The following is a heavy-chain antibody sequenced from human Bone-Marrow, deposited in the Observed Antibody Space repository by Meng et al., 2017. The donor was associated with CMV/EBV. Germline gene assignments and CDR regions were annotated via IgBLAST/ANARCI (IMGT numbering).Heavy chain of an antibody. CDR2: MSGSGGIT. V-gene: IGHV3-23*01. D-gene: IGHD5-12*01. Sequence: ASGFTFSSYAMSLVRQTPGKGLEWVSVMSGSGGITYYADSVKGRFTISRDNSKNTLYLQMNSLRVEDTAVYYCAKDVVATIWGFFDYWGQGTLVTVSS. CDR1: GFTFSSYA. CDR3: AKDVVATIWGFFDY. J-gene: IGHJ4*02.